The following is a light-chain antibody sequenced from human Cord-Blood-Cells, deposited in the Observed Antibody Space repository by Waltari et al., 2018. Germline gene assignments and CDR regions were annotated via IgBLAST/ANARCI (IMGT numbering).Light chain of an antibody. Sequence: EIVMTQSPATLSVSPGKRATLSCRASQSVSSNLAWYQQKPGQAPRLLIYGASTRATGIPARCSGSGSGTEFTLTISSLQFEDFAVYYCQQYNNWPPWTFGQGTKVEIK. CDR3: QQYNNWPPWT. V-gene: IGKV3-15*01. CDR2: GAS. CDR1: QSVSSN. J-gene: IGKJ1*01.